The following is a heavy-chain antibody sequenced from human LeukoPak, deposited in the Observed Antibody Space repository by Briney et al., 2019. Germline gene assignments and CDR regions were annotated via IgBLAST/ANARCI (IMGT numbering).Heavy chain of an antibody. CDR2: INPDSGGT. J-gene: IGHJ4*02. Sequence: GASVKVSCKASGYTFTGYYMHWVRQAPGQGLEWMGWINPDSGGTYFAQKFQGRVTMTRDKSISTAYLQWSTLKASDSAMYYCARPGLEGGNSPYYFDYWGQGTLVTVSS. CDR3: ARPGLEGGNSPYYFDY. CDR1: GYTFTGYY. V-gene: IGHV1-2*02. D-gene: IGHD4-23*01.